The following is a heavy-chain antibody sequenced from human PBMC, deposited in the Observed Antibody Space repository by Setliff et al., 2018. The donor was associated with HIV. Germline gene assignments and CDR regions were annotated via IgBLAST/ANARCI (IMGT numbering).Heavy chain of an antibody. CDR3: ARDAPTVYANGWFDP. V-gene: IGHV4-38-2*02. D-gene: IGHD2-8*01. CDR2: IYHSGST. Sequence: LSLTCAVSGYSISSGFYWGWIRQPPGKGLEWIGSIYHSGSTYYNPSLRSRVTISVDTSKNQFSLKLGSVTAADTAVYYCARDAPTVYANGWFDPWGQGTLVTV. CDR1: GYSISSGFY. J-gene: IGHJ5*02.